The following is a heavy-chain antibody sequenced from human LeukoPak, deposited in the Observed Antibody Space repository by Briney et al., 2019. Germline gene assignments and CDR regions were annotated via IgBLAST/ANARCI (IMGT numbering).Heavy chain of an antibody. V-gene: IGHV1-18*01. CDR3: ARDGYCSSTSCYDVNWFDP. CDR1: GYTFTSYG. Sequence: ASVKVSCKASGYTFTSYGISWVRQAPGQGLEWMGWISAYNGNTNYAQKLQGRVTMITDTSTSTAYMELRSLRSDDTAVYCCARDGYCSSTSCYDVNWFDPWGQGTLVTVSS. D-gene: IGHD2-2*03. CDR2: ISAYNGNT. J-gene: IGHJ5*02.